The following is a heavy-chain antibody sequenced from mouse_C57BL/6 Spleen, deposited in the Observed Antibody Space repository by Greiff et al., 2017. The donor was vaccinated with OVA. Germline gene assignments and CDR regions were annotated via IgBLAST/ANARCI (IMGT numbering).Heavy chain of an antibody. CDR2: IWGVGST. CDR3: ASVYYYGSSWFAY. J-gene: IGHJ3*01. D-gene: IGHD1-1*01. V-gene: IGHV2-6*01. CDR1: GFSFTSYG. Sequence: QVQLQQSGPGLVAPSQSLSITCTVSGFSFTSYGVDWVRQSPGKGLEWLGVIWGVGSTNYNSALKSRLSISKDNSKSQVFLKMNSLQTDDTAMYYCASVYYYGSSWFAYWGQGTLVTVSA.